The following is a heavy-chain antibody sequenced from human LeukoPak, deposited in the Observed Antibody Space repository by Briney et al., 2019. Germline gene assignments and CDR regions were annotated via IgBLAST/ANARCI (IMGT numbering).Heavy chain of an antibody. Sequence: GGSLRLSCAASGFTVSSNYMSWVCQAPGKGLEWVSVIYSGGSTYYADSVKGRFTISRHNSKNTLYLQMNSLRAEDTAVYYCARSDITGTPSSDSYYFYYMDVWGKGTAVTVSS. V-gene: IGHV3-53*04. CDR1: GFTVSSNY. CDR3: ARSDITGTPSSDSYYFYYMDV. CDR2: IYSGGST. D-gene: IGHD1-7*01. J-gene: IGHJ6*03.